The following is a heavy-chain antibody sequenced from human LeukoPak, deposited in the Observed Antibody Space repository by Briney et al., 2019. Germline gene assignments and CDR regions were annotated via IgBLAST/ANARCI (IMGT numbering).Heavy chain of an antibody. CDR2: IYHSGST. J-gene: IGHJ4*02. CDR3: ARRGSAEAGTFDY. Sequence: SGTLSLTCAVSGGSISSSNWWSWVRQPPGKGLEWIGEIYHSGSTNYNPSLKSRVTISVDKSKNQFSLKLSSVTAADTAVYYCARRGSAEAGTFDYWGQGTLVTVSS. V-gene: IGHV4-4*02. CDR1: GGSISSSNW. D-gene: IGHD6-19*01.